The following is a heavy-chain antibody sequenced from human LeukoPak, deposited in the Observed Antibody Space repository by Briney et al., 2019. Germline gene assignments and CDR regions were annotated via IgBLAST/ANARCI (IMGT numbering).Heavy chain of an antibody. J-gene: IGHJ6*03. D-gene: IGHD6-13*01. V-gene: IGHV4-39*07. CDR3: ARRTQDSSSWYVGYYYYYMDV. CDR2: IYYSGST. Sequence: PSETLSLTCTVSGGSISSSSYYWGWIRQPPGKGLEWIGSIYYSGSTYYNPSLKSRVTISVDTSKNQFSLKLSSVTAADTAVYYCARRTQDSSSWYVGYYYYYMDVWGKGTTVTVSS. CDR1: GGSISSSSYY.